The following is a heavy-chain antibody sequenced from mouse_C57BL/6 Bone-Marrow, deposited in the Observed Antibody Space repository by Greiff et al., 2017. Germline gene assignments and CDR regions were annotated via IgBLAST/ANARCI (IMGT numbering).Heavy chain of an antibody. CDR1: GFTFNSYG. V-gene: IGHV5-6*01. CDR2: ISSGGSYT. J-gene: IGHJ4*01. D-gene: IGHD3-2*02. Sequence: EVMLVESGGDLVKPGGSLKLSCAASGFTFNSYGMSWVRQTPDKRLEWVATISSGGSYTYYPDSVKGRFTISRDNAKNTLYLQMSSLKSEDTAMYYCASPASETAMDYWGQGTSVTVSS. CDR3: ASPASETAMDY.